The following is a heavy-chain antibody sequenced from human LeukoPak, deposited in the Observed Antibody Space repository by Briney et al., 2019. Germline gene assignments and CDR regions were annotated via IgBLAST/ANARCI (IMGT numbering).Heavy chain of an antibody. CDR2: IKPDGSDT. V-gene: IGHV3-74*01. Sequence: GGSLRLSCAASGFPFNTFWMTWVRQAPGKGLVWVSRIKPDGSDTNYADSVKGRFTISRDNAKNTVYLQMNSLRAEDTAVYYCARGKYGGYFIDYWGQGTLVTVSS. J-gene: IGHJ4*02. D-gene: IGHD5-12*01. CDR1: GFPFNTFW. CDR3: ARGKYGGYFIDY.